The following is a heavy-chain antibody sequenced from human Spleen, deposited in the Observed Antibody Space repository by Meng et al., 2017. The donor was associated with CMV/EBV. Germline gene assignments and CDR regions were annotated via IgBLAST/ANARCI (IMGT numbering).Heavy chain of an antibody. D-gene: IGHD3-9*01. CDR1: GYFFRDHF. V-gene: IGHV1-2*02. CDR3: ARDYDWGADY. Sequence: KFSCNTSGYFFRDHFLHWVRQPPGQGLEWMGWIRPTNGDTNYAQDFQGRITVTSDSSFNTVYMELSRLTSDDTAVYYCARDYDWGADYWGQGTLVTVSS. CDR2: IRPTNGDT. J-gene: IGHJ4*02.